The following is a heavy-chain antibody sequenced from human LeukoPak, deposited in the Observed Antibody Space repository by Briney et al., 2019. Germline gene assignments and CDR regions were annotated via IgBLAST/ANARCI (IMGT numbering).Heavy chain of an antibody. V-gene: IGHV1-8*01. CDR3: ARTPGRVPAVQYYYYYYGMDV. D-gene: IGHD2-2*01. CDR1: GYTFTSYG. CDR2: MNPNSGNT. Sequence: ASVKVSCKASGYTFTSYGINWVRQATGQGLEWMGWMNPNSGNTGYAQKFQGRVTMTRNTSISTAYMELSSLRSEDTAVYYCARTPGRVPAVQYYYYYYGMDVWGQGTTVTVSS. J-gene: IGHJ6*02.